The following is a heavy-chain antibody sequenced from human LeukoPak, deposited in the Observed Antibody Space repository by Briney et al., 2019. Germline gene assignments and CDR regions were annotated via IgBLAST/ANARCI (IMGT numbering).Heavy chain of an antibody. Sequence: GGSLRLSCAASGFKFSTYWMSWVRQAPGKGLEWVANIKEDGSEKYYVDSVKGRFTISRDNAKNSLYLQMNSLRAEDTAVYYCARDKGSDEGSKFDYWGQGTLVTVSS. V-gene: IGHV3-7*03. CDR3: ARDKGSDEGSKFDY. J-gene: IGHJ4*02. CDR2: IKEDGSEK. CDR1: GFKFSTYW.